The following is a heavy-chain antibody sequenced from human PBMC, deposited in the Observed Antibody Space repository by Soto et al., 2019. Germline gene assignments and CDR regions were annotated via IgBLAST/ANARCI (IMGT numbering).Heavy chain of an antibody. J-gene: IGHJ4*02. D-gene: IGHD3-22*01. CDR2: IMPIFGSA. Sequence: SVKVSCKASGGTFSRNTISWVRQAPGQGLEWMGGIMPIFGSANYAQKFQGRVTITADENTRTVYMELSRLRSEDTAVYYCASQFDSDTTGYYYAYWGQGTLVTVSS. CDR3: ASQFDSDTTGYYYAY. CDR1: GGTFSRNT. V-gene: IGHV1-69*13.